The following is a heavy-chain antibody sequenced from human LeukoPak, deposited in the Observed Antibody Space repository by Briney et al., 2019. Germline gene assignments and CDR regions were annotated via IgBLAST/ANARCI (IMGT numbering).Heavy chain of an antibody. CDR2: INPRDGST. CDR3: ARDLKNDFWSGSNDY. V-gene: IGHV1-46*01. Sequence: ASVKVSCKASGYTFTSHYMHWVQQAPGQGLEWMGIINPRDGSTSYPQNFQGRVTMTRDTSTSTVYMELSSLIFEDTAVYYCARDLKNDFWSGSNDYWGQGTPVTVSS. J-gene: IGHJ4*02. CDR1: GYTFTSHY. D-gene: IGHD3-3*01.